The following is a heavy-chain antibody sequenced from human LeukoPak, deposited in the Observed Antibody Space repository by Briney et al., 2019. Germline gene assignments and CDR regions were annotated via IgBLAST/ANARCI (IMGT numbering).Heavy chain of an antibody. J-gene: IGHJ4*02. CDR2: ISSSTTTV. D-gene: IGHD3-16*01. Sequence: PGGSLRLSCAASGFTFSRYSMNWVRQAPGKGLEWISYISSSTTTVNYADSVKGRFTISRDNSKNTLYLQMNSLRAEDTAVYYCAKDRSYASLATDYWGQGTLVTVSS. CDR1: GFTFSRYS. CDR3: AKDRSYASLATDY. V-gene: IGHV3-48*01.